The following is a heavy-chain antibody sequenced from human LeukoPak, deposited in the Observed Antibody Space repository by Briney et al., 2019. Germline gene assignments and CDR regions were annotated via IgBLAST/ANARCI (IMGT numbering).Heavy chain of an antibody. Sequence: PSETLSLTCAVYGGSFSGYYWSWIRQPPGKGLEWNGEINHSGSTNYNPSLKSRVTISVDTSKNQFSLKLSSVTAADTAVYYCARDRPNSSGWSPYYYYYMDVWGKGTTVTVSS. CDR2: INHSGST. V-gene: IGHV4-34*01. D-gene: IGHD6-19*01. CDR3: ARDRPNSSGWSPYYYYYMDV. J-gene: IGHJ6*03. CDR1: GGSFSGYY.